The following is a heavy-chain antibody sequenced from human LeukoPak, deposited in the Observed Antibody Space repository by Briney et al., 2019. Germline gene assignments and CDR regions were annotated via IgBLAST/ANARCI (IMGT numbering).Heavy chain of an antibody. CDR2: TSSSSTYI. V-gene: IGHV3-21*01. CDR1: GFTSSSYN. CDR3: ARVGEGYFDY. D-gene: IGHD1-26*01. J-gene: IGHJ4*02. Sequence: PGGSLRLSCAASGFTSSSYNMNWVRQAPGKGLEWVSFTSSSSTYIYYADSVKGRFTISRDNAKNSLYLQMNSLRVEDTAVYYCARVGEGYFDYWGQGTLVTVST.